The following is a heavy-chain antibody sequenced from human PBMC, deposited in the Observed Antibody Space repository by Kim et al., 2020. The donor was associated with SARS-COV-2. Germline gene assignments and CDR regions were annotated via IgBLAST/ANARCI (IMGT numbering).Heavy chain of an antibody. CDR3: ARDYYYDSRGY. V-gene: IGHV3-21*01. J-gene: IGHJ4*02. CDR2: I. Sequence: IYYADSVKGRFTISRDNAKNSLYLQMNSLRAEDTAVYYCARDYYYDSRGYWGQGTLVTVSS. D-gene: IGHD3-22*01.